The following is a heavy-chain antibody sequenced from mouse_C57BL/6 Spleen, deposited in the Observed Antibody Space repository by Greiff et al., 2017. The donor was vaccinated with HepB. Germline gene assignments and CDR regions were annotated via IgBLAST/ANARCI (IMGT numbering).Heavy chain of an antibody. CDR2: INYDGSST. D-gene: IGHD4-1*02. CDR3: ARPNWDGYFDY. CDR1: GFTFSDYY. J-gene: IGHJ2*01. Sequence: EVKLMESEGGLVQPGSSMKLSCTASGFTFSDYYMAWVRQGPEKGLEWVANINYDGSSTYYLDSLKSRFIISRDNTKNILYLQMSSLKSEDTATYDCARPNWDGYFDYWGQGTTLTVSS. V-gene: IGHV5-16*01.